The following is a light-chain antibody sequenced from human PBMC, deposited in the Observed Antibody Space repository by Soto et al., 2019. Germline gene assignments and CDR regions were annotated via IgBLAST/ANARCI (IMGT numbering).Light chain of an antibody. CDR2: GAS. J-gene: IGKJ2*01. Sequence: EIVLTQSPGTLSLSPGERATLSCRASQSITSSYLARYQQKPCQAPRLLIYGASRRGADIPDRFRGSGSGTDFTLTISRLEPEEFAVYYCHLYDSPSSTFGHGTKLVIK. CDR1: QSITSSY. CDR3: HLYDSPSST. V-gene: IGKV3-20*01.